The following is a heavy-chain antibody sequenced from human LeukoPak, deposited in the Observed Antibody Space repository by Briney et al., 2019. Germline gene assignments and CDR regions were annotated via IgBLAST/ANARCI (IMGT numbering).Heavy chain of an antibody. J-gene: IGHJ2*01. V-gene: IGHV1-2*02. CDR1: GYTFTGYY. Sequence: ASVKVSCKASGYTFTGYYMHWVRQAPGQGLEWMGWINPNSGGTNYAQKFQGRVTMTRDTSISTAYMELSRLRSDDTAVYYCATLLGASPGNYWYFDLWGRGTLVTVSS. CDR3: ATLLGASPGNYWYFDL. CDR2: INPNSGGT. D-gene: IGHD3-10*01.